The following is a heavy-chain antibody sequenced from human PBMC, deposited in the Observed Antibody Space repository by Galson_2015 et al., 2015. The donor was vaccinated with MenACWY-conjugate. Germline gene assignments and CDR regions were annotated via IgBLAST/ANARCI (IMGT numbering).Heavy chain of an antibody. Sequence: SLRLSCAASAFTFSTFGIHWVRQSPGKGLEWVAVIWNDGSSKNYADSVKGRFTISRDNSKNTVYLQMNSLRAEDTAVYSCASSFGTLRQFDYWGQGTLVTVSS. CDR1: AFTFSTFG. CDR3: ASSFGTLRQFDY. V-gene: IGHV3-33*01. J-gene: IGHJ4*02. D-gene: IGHD3-16*01. CDR2: IWNDGSSK.